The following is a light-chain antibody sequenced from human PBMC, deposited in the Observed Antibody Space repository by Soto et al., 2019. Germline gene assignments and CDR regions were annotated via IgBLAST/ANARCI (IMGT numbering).Light chain of an antibody. Sequence: YELTQPPSLSVSPGQTASITCSGDKLGDKYACWYQQKPGQSPVLVIYQDMRRPSGIPERFSGSNSGNKATLTITGTQAMDEADYYCQTWDSTTGVVFGGGTKLTVL. J-gene: IGLJ2*01. CDR1: KLGDKY. V-gene: IGLV3-1*01. CDR2: QDM. CDR3: QTWDSTTGVV.